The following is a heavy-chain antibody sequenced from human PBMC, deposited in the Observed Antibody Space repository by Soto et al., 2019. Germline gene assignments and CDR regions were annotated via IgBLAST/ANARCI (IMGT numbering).Heavy chain of an antibody. J-gene: IGHJ2*01. CDR2: INHSGRT. CDR1: GGSFSPYF. V-gene: IGHV4-34*01. Sequence: QVQLQQWGAGLLKPSETLSLTCAVYGGSFSPYFWSWIRQPPGKGLEWIGEINHSGRTNYNPSLTRLATLSVDPSKNQVSLKRKSVTAADTALYYFARFASGWQSYYFDFWGRGTPVAVSS. CDR3: ARFASGWQSYYFDF. D-gene: IGHD6-19*01.